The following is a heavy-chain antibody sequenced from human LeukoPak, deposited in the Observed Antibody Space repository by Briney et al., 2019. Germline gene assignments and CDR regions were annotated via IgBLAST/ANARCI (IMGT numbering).Heavy chain of an antibody. CDR3: AGGGGANISPSNWFDP. CDR1: GYTFTSYY. Sequence: ASVKVSCKASGYTFTSYYIHWVPQAPGQGLEWMGIINPSGDTTSYAQKFQGRVTMTRDMSTSTVYMELSSLRSEDTAVYYCAGGGGANISPSNWFDPWGQGTLVTVSS. V-gene: IGHV1-46*01. J-gene: IGHJ5*02. D-gene: IGHD3-16*01. CDR2: INPSGDTT.